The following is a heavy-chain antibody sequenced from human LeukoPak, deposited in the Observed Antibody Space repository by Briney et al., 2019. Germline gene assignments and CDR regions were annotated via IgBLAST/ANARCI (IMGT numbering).Heavy chain of an antibody. Sequence: GASVKVSCKTSGYTFTSNSMHWVRQAPGQRLEWMGWINADTGVRKYSENFQGRVTITTDTSARSAYMELSSLRSEDTAVYYCARVGRRDSSGYYYWGQGTLVTVSS. CDR1: GYTFTSNS. CDR3: ARVGRRDSSGYYY. V-gene: IGHV1-3*01. D-gene: IGHD3-22*01. J-gene: IGHJ4*02. CDR2: INADTGVR.